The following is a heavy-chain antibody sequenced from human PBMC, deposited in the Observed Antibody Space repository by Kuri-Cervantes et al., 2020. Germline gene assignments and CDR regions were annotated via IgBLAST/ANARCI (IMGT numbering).Heavy chain of an antibody. J-gene: IGHJ4*02. CDR3: ARGEYKPVSGLVSSFGY. V-gene: IGHV3-23*01. Sequence: ETLSLTCAASGFTFSSYAMSWVRQAPGKGLEWVSAISGSGGSTYYADSVKGRFTISRDNSKNTLYLQMNSLRAEDTAVYYCARGEYKPVSGLVSSFGYWGQGTLVTVSS. CDR1: GFTFSSYA. CDR2: ISGSGGST. D-gene: IGHD2-2*01.